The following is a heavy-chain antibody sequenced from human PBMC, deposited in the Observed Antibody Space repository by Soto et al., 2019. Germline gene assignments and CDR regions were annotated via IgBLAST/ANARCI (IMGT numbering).Heavy chain of an antibody. J-gene: IGHJ6*02. CDR2: IYYSGNT. CDR3: ASSSLYGMDV. Sequence: QVQLQESGPGLVKPSQTLSLTCSVSGGSISSGYYYWSWIRQPPGKGLEWIGNIYYSGNTYYNPSLKSRLIISIDTSNNQFSLKVGSVTAADTAVYYCASSSLYGMDVCGQGTTVTVSS. V-gene: IGHV4-30-4*01. CDR1: GGSISSGYYY.